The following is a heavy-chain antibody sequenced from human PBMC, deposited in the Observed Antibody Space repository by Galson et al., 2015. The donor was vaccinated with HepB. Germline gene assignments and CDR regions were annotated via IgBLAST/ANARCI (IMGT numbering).Heavy chain of an antibody. CDR3: ARGGITMVRDVYYFDY. CDR2: IIPILGIA. V-gene: IGHV1-69*04. CDR1: GGTFSSYA. D-gene: IGHD3-10*01. Sequence: SVKVSCKASGGTFSSYAISWVRQAPGQGLEWMGRIIPILGIANYAQKFQGRVTITADKSTSTAYMELSSLRSEDTAVYYCARGGITMVRDVYYFDYWGQGTLVTVSS. J-gene: IGHJ4*02.